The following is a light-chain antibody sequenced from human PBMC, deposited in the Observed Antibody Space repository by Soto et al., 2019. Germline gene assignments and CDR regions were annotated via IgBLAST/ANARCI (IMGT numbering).Light chain of an antibody. J-gene: IGKJ4*01. CDR1: QDIKNY. Sequence: DIQMTQSPSSLSASVGDRVTITCQASQDIKNYLNWYQQKPGKAPKLLIYEATSLETGVASRFSGGASGAHFTFTISSLQPEDFATYYCQQYVNLPLTFGGGTKVEVK. CDR3: QQYVNLPLT. CDR2: EAT. V-gene: IGKV1-33*01.